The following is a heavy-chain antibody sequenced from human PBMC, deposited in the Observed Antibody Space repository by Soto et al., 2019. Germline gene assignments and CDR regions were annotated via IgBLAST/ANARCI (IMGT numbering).Heavy chain of an antibody. Sequence: SETLSLTCTVSGGSISSYYWSWIRQPPGKGLEWIGYIYYSGSTNYNPSLKSRVTISVDTSKNQFSLKLSSVTAADTAVYYCARWGRSSSREREPHYYYVMDVWGQGTTVTVSS. D-gene: IGHD6-13*01. V-gene: IGHV4-59*01. CDR1: GGSISSYY. CDR2: IYYSGST. CDR3: ARWGRSSSREREPHYYYVMDV. J-gene: IGHJ6*02.